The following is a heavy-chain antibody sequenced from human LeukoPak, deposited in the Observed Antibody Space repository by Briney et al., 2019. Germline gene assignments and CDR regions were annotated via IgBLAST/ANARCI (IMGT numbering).Heavy chain of an antibody. CDR1: GYTFTGYY. J-gene: IGHJ4*02. CDR3: ARVELGYCSGGSCYWPY. D-gene: IGHD2-15*01. V-gene: IGHV1-69*13. Sequence: GASVKVSCKASGYTFTGYYMHWVRQAPGQGLEWMGGIIPIFGTANYAQKFQGRVTITADESTSTAYMELSSLRSEDTAVYYCARVELGYCSGGSCYWPYWGQGTLVTVSS. CDR2: IIPIFGTA.